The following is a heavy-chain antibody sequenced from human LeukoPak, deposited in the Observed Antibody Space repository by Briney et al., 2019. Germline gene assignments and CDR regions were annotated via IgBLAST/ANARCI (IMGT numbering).Heavy chain of an antibody. J-gene: IGHJ4*02. V-gene: IGHV1-2*02. Sequence: ASVTVSCKASGYTFSGYCMHWVRQAPGQGLEWMGWINPNSGGTNYAQKFKGRVTMTRDTSISTAYMELSRLRSDDTAVYYCARGTYYDSSGYYRPDYWGQGTLVTVSS. CDR3: ARGTYYDSSGYYRPDY. D-gene: IGHD3-22*01. CDR1: GYTFSGYC. CDR2: INPNSGGT.